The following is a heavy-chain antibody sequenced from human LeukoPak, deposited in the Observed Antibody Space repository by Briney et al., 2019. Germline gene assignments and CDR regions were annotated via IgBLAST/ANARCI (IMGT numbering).Heavy chain of an antibody. J-gene: IGHJ4*02. V-gene: IGHV4-34*01. D-gene: IGHD3-3*01. CDR1: GGSFSGYY. Sequence: PSETLSLTCAVYGGSFSGYYWSWIRQPPGKGLEWIGEINHSGSTNYNPSLKSRVTISVDMSKNQFSLKLSSVTAADTAVYYCARGRGDFDYWGQGTLVTVSS. CDR3: ARGRGDFDY. CDR2: INHSGST.